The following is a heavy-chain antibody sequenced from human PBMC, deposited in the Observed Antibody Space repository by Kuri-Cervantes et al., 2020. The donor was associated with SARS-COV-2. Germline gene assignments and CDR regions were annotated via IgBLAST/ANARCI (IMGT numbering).Heavy chain of an antibody. CDR1: GFIFSDSY. J-gene: IGHJ6*02. D-gene: IGHD2-2*01. Sequence: GESLKISCAASGFIFSDSYMSWVRQAPGKGPEWVSYISSSSSYSYYADSVKGRFTISRDNAKNSLYLQMDSLRAEDTAVYYCAREIVVVPTTVRGSYHYYAMDVWGRGTTVTVSS. CDR2: ISSSSSYS. V-gene: IGHV3-11*06. CDR3: AREIVVVPTTVRGSYHYYAMDV.